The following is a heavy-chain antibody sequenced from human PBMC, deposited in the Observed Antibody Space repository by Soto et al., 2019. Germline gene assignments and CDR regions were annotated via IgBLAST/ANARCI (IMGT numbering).Heavy chain of an antibody. J-gene: IGHJ4*02. CDR1: GFTFSSYS. V-gene: IGHV3-21*01. CDR3: ARDEYQLLVSIDY. CDR2: ISSSSSYI. Sequence: PGGSLRLSCAASGFTFSSYSMNWVRQAPGKGLEWVSSISSSSSYIYYADSVKGRFTISRDNAKNSLYLQMNSLRAEDTAVYYCARDEYQLLVSIDYWGQGTLVTVSS. D-gene: IGHD2-2*01.